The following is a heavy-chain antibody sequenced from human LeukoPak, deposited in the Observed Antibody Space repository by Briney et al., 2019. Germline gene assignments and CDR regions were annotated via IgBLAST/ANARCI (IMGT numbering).Heavy chain of an antibody. Sequence: TLRLSPAASGFSFDTYAMHWVCPAPGQGLEWVALICHDGSHKFYSNSVRGQFTISRDNSKNKLYLKRNELSPDTTAVYYCGREVFGTGSYPDFWGQGTLVTVSS. J-gene: IGHJ4*02. CDR2: ICHDGSHK. CDR3: GREVFGTGSYPDF. V-gene: IGHV3-33*01. CDR1: GFSFDTYA. D-gene: IGHD3-10*01.